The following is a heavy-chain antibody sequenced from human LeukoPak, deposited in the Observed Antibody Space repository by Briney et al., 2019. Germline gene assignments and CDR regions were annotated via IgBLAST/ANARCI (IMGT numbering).Heavy chain of an antibody. V-gene: IGHV3-7*01. CDR2: IKQDGSEK. CDR3: ARDGTYYDFWSGPTHAFDI. CDR1: GFTFSSYW. Sequence: PGGSLRLSCAASGFTFSSYWMSWVRQAPGKGLEWVANIKQDGSEKYYVDSVKGRFTISRDNAKNSLYLQMNSLRAEDTAVYYCARDGTYYDFWSGPTHAFDIWGQGTMVTVSS. D-gene: IGHD3-3*01. J-gene: IGHJ3*02.